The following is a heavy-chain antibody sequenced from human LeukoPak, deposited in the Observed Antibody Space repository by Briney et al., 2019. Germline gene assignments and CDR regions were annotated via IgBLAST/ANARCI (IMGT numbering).Heavy chain of an antibody. CDR3: ARAPARSYHYYYYGMDV. V-gene: IGHV4-34*01. CDR1: GGSFSGYH. J-gene: IGHJ6*04. CDR2: SSHSGST. Sequence: SETLSLTCAVYGGSFSGYHWSWIRQPPGKGLEWIGESSHSGSTNYNPSLKSRVTISVDTSKHQFSLKLSSVTAADTAVYYCARAPARSYHYYYYGMDVWGKGTTVTVSS.